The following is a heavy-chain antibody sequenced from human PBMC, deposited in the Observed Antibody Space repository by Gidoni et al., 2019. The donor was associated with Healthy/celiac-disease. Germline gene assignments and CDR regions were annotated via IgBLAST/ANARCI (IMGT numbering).Heavy chain of an antibody. D-gene: IGHD6-13*01. Sequence: QITLKESGPTLVKPTQTLTLTCTFSGFSLSTSGVGVGWIRQPPGKALEWLALIYWNDDKRYSPSLKSRLTITKDTSKNQVVLTMTNMDPVDTATYYCAHRPPGRRWAAAGTLPGAFDYWGQGTLVTVSS. J-gene: IGHJ4*02. V-gene: IGHV2-5*01. CDR1: GFSLSTSGVG. CDR2: IYWNDDK. CDR3: AHRPPGRRWAAAGTLPGAFDY.